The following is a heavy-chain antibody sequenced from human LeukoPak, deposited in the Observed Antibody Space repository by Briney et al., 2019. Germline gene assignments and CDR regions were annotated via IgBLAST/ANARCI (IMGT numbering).Heavy chain of an antibody. D-gene: IGHD6-13*01. J-gene: IGHJ4*02. CDR2: IHYSGTT. V-gene: IGHV4-59*01. Sequence: SETLSLTCTVSGGSISGYYWNWIRQPPGKGLEWIGYIHYSGTTNYNPSLKSRVTISVDTSKNQLSLKLSSVTAADTAVYFCAKRGRSSWYFDYWGQGTQVTVS. CDR1: GGSISGYY. CDR3: AKRGRSSWYFDY.